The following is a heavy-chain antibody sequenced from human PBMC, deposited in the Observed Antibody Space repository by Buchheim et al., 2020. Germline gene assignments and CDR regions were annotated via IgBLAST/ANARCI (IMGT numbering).Heavy chain of an antibody. J-gene: IGHJ6*03. CDR3: ARVSASDYYYYYYMDV. Sequence: QVQLVQSGAEVKKPGASVKVSCKASGYTFTSYDINWMRQATGQGLEWMGWMNPNSGNTAYAQKFQGRVTMTRNTSISTAYMELSSLRSEDPAVYYCARVSASDYYYYYYMDVWGKGTT. CDR2: MNPNSGNT. V-gene: IGHV1-8*01. CDR1: GYTFTSYD.